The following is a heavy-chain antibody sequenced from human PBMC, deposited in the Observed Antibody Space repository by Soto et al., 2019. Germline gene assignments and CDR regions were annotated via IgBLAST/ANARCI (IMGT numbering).Heavy chain of an antibody. CDR2: ISYDGSNK. D-gene: IGHD3-10*01. Sequence: PGGSLRLSCAASGFTFSSYGMHWVRQAPGKGLEWVAVISYDGSNKYYADSVKGRFTISRDNSKNTLYLQMNSLRAEDTAVYYCAKDLRGPLYFDYWGQGTLVTVSS. J-gene: IGHJ4*02. CDR3: AKDLRGPLYFDY. CDR1: GFTFSSYG. V-gene: IGHV3-30*18.